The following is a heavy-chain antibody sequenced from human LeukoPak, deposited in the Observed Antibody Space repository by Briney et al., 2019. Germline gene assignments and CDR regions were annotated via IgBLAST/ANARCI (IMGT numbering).Heavy chain of an antibody. CDR3: ARASDQNWFAP. D-gene: IGHD3-10*01. J-gene: IGHJ5*02. V-gene: IGHV4-30-4*08. CDR2: IYYSGST. Sequence: SETLSLTCTVSGGSISSGDYYWSWIRQPPGKGLEWIGYIYYSGSTYYNPSLKSRATISVDTSKNQFSLKLSSVTAADTAVYYCARASDQNWFAPGGQGTLVTVPS. CDR1: GGSISSGDYY.